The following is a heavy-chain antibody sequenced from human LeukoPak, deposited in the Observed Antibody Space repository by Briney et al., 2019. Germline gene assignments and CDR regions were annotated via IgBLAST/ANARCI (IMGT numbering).Heavy chain of an antibody. V-gene: IGHV3-48*03. J-gene: IGHJ4*02. CDR2: ISSSGSTI. CDR3: ARDPAPLGY. CDR1: GFTFSSYE. D-gene: IGHD2-2*01. Sequence: VGSLRLSCAASGFTFSSYEMNWVRQAPGKGLEWVSYISSSGSTIYYADSVKGRFTISRDNAKNSLYLQMNSLRAEDTAVYYCARDPAPLGYWGQGTLVTVSS.